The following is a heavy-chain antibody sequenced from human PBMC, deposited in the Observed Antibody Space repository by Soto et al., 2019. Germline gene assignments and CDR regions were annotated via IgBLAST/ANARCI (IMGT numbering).Heavy chain of an antibody. CDR3: ATDGGSTSSSAYNSFMDV. Sequence: GASVKVSCKASGYTFTHYDINWVRQATGQGLEWMGWMNPNTGNAGFAQKFQDRVTMTRNTSISTAYMELSSLRSEDTAVYFCATDGGSTSSSAYNSFMDVWGKGTPVTVSS. CDR1: GYTFTHYD. J-gene: IGHJ6*03. V-gene: IGHV1-8*01. D-gene: IGHD3-16*01. CDR2: MNPNTGNA.